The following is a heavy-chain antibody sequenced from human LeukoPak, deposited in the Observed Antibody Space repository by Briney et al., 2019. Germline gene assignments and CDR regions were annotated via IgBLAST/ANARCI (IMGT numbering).Heavy chain of an antibody. Sequence: SETLSLTCAVYGGSFSGHYWSWIRQPPGKGLEWIGEINHSGSTNYNPSLKSRVTISVDTSKNQFSLKLSSVTAADTAVYYCARRRRYYYGSGSYFFDWWGQGTLVTVSS. CDR1: GGSFSGHY. J-gene: IGHJ4*02. CDR3: ARRRRYYYGSGSYFFDW. CDR2: INHSGST. V-gene: IGHV4-34*01. D-gene: IGHD3-10*01.